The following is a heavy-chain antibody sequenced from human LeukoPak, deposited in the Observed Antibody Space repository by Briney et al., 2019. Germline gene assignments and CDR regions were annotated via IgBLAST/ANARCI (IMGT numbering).Heavy chain of an antibody. CDR2: INHSGST. CDR1: GGSFSGYY. Sequence: PSETLSLTCAVYGGSFSGYYWSWIRQPPGKGLEWIGEINHSGSTNYNPSLKSRVTISVDTSKNQFSLKLSSVTAADTAVYYCARVPTYYLDYWGQGTLVTVSS. J-gene: IGHJ4*02. D-gene: IGHD4-11*01. V-gene: IGHV4-34*01. CDR3: ARVPTYYLDY.